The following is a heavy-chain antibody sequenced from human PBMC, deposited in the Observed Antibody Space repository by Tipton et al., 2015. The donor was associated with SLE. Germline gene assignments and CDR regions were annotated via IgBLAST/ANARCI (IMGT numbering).Heavy chain of an antibody. CDR1: GGSLSGYY. J-gene: IGHJ3*02. CDR2: IYYSGST. V-gene: IGHV4-59*01. D-gene: IGHD3-3*01. CDR3: ARVGYYDFWSGYPDAFDI. Sequence: LRLSCAVYGGSLSGYYWSWIRQPPGRGLEWIGYIYYSGSTDYNPSLKSRVTISVDTSKIQFSLKLSSVTAADTAVYYCARVGYYDFWSGYPDAFDIWGQGTMVTVSS.